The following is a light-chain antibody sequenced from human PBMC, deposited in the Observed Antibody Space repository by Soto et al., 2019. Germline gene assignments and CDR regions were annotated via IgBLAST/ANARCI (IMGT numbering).Light chain of an antibody. CDR1: QSINTY. CDR2: AAS. J-gene: IGKJ2*01. V-gene: IGKV1-39*01. CDR3: QQTASTPYT. Sequence: DTQMTQSPSSLSASVGDRVTITCRASQSINTYLNWYQQKPGEAPNLLIYAASSLQSGVPPRFSGSGSETHFTITINSLQPEDFVTYYCQQTASTPYTFGQGT.